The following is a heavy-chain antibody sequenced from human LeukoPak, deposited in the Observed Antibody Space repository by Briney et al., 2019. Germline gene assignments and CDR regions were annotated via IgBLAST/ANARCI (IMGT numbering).Heavy chain of an antibody. CDR3: ARLRGFGSYSYMDV. Sequence: PSGTLSLTCAVSGGSISSTNWWSWVRQPPGKGLEWIGEIYHNGSTNYNPSLKSRISTSIDKSKNQFSLKLSSVTAADTAVYYCARLRGFGSYSYMDVWGKGTAVTVSS. CDR2: IYHNGST. V-gene: IGHV4-4*02. J-gene: IGHJ6*03. CDR1: GGSISSTNW. D-gene: IGHD3-16*01.